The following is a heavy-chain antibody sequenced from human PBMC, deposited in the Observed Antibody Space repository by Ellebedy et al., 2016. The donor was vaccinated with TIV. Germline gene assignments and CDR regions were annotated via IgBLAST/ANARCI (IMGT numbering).Heavy chain of an antibody. CDR3: AKEYLVGNGLDCFDA. CDR1: GFTFDKYA. V-gene: IGHV3-23*01. Sequence: GESLKISXAASGFTFDKYAMSWVRQSAGKGLEWVAGIRDRGRITYYADSVKGRFTVSRDNYRNTVYLEMNSLRVEDTAVYYCAKEYLVGNGLDCFDAWGQGTTVSVSS. D-gene: IGHD1-1*01. CDR2: IRDRGRIT. J-gene: IGHJ3*01.